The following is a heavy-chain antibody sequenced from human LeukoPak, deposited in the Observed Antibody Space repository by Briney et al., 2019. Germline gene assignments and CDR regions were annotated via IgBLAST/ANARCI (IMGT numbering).Heavy chain of an antibody. CDR1: GFTFSSYA. V-gene: IGHV3-23*01. J-gene: IGHJ4*02. CDR3: AKKVGLVSAPLFYFDV. Sequence: PGGSLRLSCAASGFTFSSYAMSWVRQAPGKGLEWVSAISGPAGSWDYADSVKRRFTISRDNSKNTLFLQMNSLRAEDTATYYCAKKVGLVSAPLFYFDVWGQGPRVSVP. D-gene: IGHD5/OR15-5a*01. CDR2: ISGPAGSW.